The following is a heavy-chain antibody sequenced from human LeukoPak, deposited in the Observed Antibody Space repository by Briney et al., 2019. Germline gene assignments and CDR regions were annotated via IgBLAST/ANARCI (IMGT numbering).Heavy chain of an antibody. Sequence: GGSLRLSCAASGFTFSSYAMHWIRQAPGKGLEWVAVIPYDGSNKYYADSVKGRFTISRDNAKNSLYLQMNSLRAEDTAVYYCAATPSRYCSSTSCYNTPIWGQGTMVTVSS. CDR1: GFTFSSYA. CDR2: IPYDGSNK. D-gene: IGHD2-2*01. J-gene: IGHJ3*02. CDR3: AATPSRYCSSTSCYNTPI. V-gene: IGHV3-30-3*01.